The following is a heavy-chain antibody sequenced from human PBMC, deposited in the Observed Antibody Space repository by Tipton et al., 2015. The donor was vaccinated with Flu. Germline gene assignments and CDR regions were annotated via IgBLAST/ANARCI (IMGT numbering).Heavy chain of an antibody. CDR3: AKDRAMAYYFDC. J-gene: IGHJ4*02. D-gene: IGHD2-8*01. Sequence: SGFTFSNYAMHWVRQAPGKGLEWVAIIWHDGSNKYYSDSVKGRFTISRDNSNNTIYLQMNNLRAEDTAVYYCAKDRAMAYYFDCWGQGTLVTVSS. V-gene: IGHV3-33*06. CDR2: IWHDGSNK. CDR1: GFTFSNYA.